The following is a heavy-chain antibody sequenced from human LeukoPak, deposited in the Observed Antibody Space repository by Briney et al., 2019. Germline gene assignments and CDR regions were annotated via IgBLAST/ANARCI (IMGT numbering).Heavy chain of an antibody. V-gene: IGHV5-51*01. CDR1: GSSFTNYW. CDR3: ARSNGYTYGYD. Sequence: GASLKISCKGSGSSFTNYWIGWVRQMPGKGLEWMGIIYPGDSDTRNSPSFQGQVTISADKSISTAYLQWSSLKASDTAMYYCARSNGYTYGYDWGQGTLVTVSS. CDR2: IYPGDSDT. J-gene: IGHJ4*02. D-gene: IGHD5-18*01.